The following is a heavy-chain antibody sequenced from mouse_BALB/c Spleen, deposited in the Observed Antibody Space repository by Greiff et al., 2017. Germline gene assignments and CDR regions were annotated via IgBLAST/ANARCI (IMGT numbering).Heavy chain of an antibody. CDR3: ARDYDYGGDY. D-gene: IGHD2-4*01. J-gene: IGHJ4*01. CDR1: GYAFSSYW. CDR2: IYPGDGDT. V-gene: IGHV1-80*01. Sequence: QVQLQQSGAELVRPGSSVKISCKASGYAFSSYWMNWVKQRPGQGLEWIGQIYPGDGDTNYNGKFKGKATLTADKSSSTAYMQLSSLTSEDSAVYFCARDYDYGGDYWGQGTSVTVSS.